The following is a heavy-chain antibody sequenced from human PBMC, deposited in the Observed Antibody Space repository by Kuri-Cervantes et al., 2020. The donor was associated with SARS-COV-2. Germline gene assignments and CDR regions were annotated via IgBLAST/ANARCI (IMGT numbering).Heavy chain of an antibody. J-gene: IGHJ4*02. V-gene: IGHV5-51*01. Sequence: TVSCKGSGYSFTNYWIGWVRQMPGKGLEWMGIIYPSDSDTRYSPSSQGQVTIPADKSISTAYLQWSSLKASDTAMYYCARLKWGSNDYWGQGTLVTVSS. D-gene: IGHD7-27*01. CDR1: GYSFTNYW. CDR2: IYPSDSDT. CDR3: ARLKWGSNDY.